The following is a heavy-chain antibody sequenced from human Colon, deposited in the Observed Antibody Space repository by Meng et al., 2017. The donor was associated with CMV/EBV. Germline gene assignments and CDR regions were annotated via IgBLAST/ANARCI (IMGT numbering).Heavy chain of an antibody. CDR3: ARDYSSYPYNFFDP. Sequence: VSGYTLTDYPIRWVRQAPGQRLEWMGWINPGNGNTKYSQNFQGRVTITRDTSASTTYMELSGLRSEDTAIYYCARDYSSYPYNFFDPWGQGALVTVSS. V-gene: IGHV1-3*01. CDR1: GYTLTDYP. D-gene: IGHD6-13*01. CDR2: INPGNGNT. J-gene: IGHJ5*02.